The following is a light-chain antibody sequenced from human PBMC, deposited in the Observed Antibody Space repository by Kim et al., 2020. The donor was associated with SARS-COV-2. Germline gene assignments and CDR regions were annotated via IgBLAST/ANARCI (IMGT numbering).Light chain of an antibody. V-gene: IGKV3-20*01. CDR3: QYYGTSREFI. CDR1: QTAYSNY. CDR2: STS. Sequence: EIVLTQSPGTLSLSPGERATLSCRASQTAYSNYLTWYQQKPGQAPRLLIYSTSSRAPGVPDRFSGGGSETEFTLTISRLEPEDFAVYYCQYYGTSREFIFGPGTKVDIK. J-gene: IGKJ3*01.